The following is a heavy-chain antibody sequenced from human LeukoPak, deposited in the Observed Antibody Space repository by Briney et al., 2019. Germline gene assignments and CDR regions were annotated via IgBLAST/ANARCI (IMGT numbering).Heavy chain of an antibody. CDR2: IIPIFDTA. CDR1: GGTFSSYA. CDR3: AIQLWLAELDV. Sequence: ASVKVSCKASGGTFSSYAISWVRQAPGQGLEWMGGIIPIFDTANYAQKFQGRVTITADESTSTAYMELSSLRSDDTAVYYCAIQLWLAELDVWGQGTTVTVSS. J-gene: IGHJ6*02. D-gene: IGHD5-18*01. V-gene: IGHV1-69*13.